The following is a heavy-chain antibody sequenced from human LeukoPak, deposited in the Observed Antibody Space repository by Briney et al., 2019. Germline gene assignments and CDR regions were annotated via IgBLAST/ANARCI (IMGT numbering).Heavy chain of an antibody. CDR1: GYTFTSYG. V-gene: IGHV1-18*01. CDR2: ISAYNGNT. CDR3: VRDYRSIAAAGTVQYYYYYGMDV. D-gene: IGHD6-13*01. Sequence: GASVKVSCKASGYTFTSYGISWVRQAPGQGLEWMGWISAYNGNTNYAQKLQGRVTMTTDTSTSTAYMELRSLRSDDTAVYYCVRDYRSIAAAGTVQYYYYYGMDVWGQGTTVTVSS. J-gene: IGHJ6*02.